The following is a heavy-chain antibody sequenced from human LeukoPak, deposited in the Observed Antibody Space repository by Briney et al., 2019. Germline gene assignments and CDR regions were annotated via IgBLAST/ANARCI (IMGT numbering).Heavy chain of an antibody. D-gene: IGHD6-19*01. V-gene: IGHV3-23*01. CDR2: ISGSGGNT. CDR3: ARDIDSSGWYNLDY. Sequence: SGGSLRLPCAASGFTFSGYAMNWVRQAPGKGLEWVSTISGSGGNTYYADSVKGRFTISRDNSKNTLYLQMNSLRAEDTAVCYCARDIDSSGWYNLDYWGQGTLVTVSS. J-gene: IGHJ4*02. CDR1: GFTFSGYA.